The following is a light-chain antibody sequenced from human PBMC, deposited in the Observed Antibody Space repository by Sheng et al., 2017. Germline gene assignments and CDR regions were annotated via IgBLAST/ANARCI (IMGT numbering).Light chain of an antibody. Sequence: DIQMTQSPSTLSASVGDRVTITCRASQSISSWLAWYQQKPGKAPKLLIYTASSLESGVPSRFSGSGSGTEFTLTISSLQPDDFATYYCQQYNTYSRTFGQGTKVE. CDR3: QQYNTYSRT. J-gene: IGKJ1*01. CDR1: QSISSW. CDR2: TAS. V-gene: IGKV1-5*03.